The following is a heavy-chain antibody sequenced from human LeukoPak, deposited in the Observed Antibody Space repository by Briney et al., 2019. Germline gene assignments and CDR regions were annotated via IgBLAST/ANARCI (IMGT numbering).Heavy chain of an antibody. CDR1: GFNFSPYA. CDR3: ARTRKGYCSGGSCYSEYFQH. J-gene: IGHJ1*01. Sequence: GGSLRLSCVASGFNFSPYAVHWVRQAPGKGLEWVAIISKDGTTESYTDSVKGRFTISRDNFKNTLYLQMNGLRLEDTAVYYCARTRKGYCSGGSCYSEYFQHWGQGTLVTVSS. D-gene: IGHD2-15*01. CDR2: ISKDGTTE. V-gene: IGHV3-30-3*01.